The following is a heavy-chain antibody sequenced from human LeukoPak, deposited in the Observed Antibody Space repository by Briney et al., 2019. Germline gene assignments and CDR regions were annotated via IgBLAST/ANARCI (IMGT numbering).Heavy chain of an antibody. CDR2: INHSGYA. Sequence: SETLSLTCAVSGVSFNDYYWSWVRQTPGKGLEWIGEINHSGYANDSPSLKSRVTLSIDTSRKQFSLNLRSVTVADTGIYYCTRMTAGHDYWGQGTLVTVSS. CDR3: TRMTAGHDY. CDR1: GVSFNDYY. D-gene: IGHD2-21*02. J-gene: IGHJ4*02. V-gene: IGHV4-34*01.